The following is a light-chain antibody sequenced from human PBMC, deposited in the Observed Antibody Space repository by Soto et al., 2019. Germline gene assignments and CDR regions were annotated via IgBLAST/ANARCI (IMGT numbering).Light chain of an antibody. CDR1: QSVSSSY. Sequence: EIVLTQSPGTLSLSPGERATLSCRASQSVSSSYLAWYQQKPGQAPRLLISGASSRATGIPDRFSGSGSGTDFTRTISRLEPEDFAVYYCQQYGSSPPGLTFGGGTKVEIK. V-gene: IGKV3-20*01. CDR3: QQYGSSPPGLT. CDR2: GAS. J-gene: IGKJ4*01.